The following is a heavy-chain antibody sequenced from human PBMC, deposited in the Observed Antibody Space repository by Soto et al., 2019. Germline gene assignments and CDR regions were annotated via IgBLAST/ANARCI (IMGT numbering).Heavy chain of an antibody. CDR2: IWYDGSIK. D-gene: IGHD1-20*01. CDR3: ARIDCTANNCKPDYHYGMDV. CDR1: GFTFSTYG. V-gene: IGHV3-33*01. Sequence: LRLSCAASGFTFSTYGMHWVRQIPGNGLQWVAIIWYDGSIKYYADSVKGLFIISRDNSKNTMYLEMNSLRDEDTAVSHCARIDCTANNCKPDYHYGMDVWGQGTTVTVSS. J-gene: IGHJ6*02.